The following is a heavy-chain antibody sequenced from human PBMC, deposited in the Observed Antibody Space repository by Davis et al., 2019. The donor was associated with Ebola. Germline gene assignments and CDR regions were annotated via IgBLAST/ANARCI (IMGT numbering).Heavy chain of an antibody. CDR1: GFTFSSYG. CDR3: AKGPDGYNFFHYGLDV. Sequence: SLKISCAASGFTFSSYGMHWVRQAPGKGLEWVSGISWKSGSIGYADSVKGRFTISSDNAKRSLYLQMNSLKVEDTALYYCAKGPDGYNFFHYGLDVWGKGTTVTVSS. D-gene: IGHD5-24*01. J-gene: IGHJ6*04. CDR2: ISWKSGSI. V-gene: IGHV3-9*01.